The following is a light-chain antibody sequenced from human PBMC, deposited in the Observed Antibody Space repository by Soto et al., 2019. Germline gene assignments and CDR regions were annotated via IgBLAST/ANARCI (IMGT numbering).Light chain of an antibody. J-gene: IGLJ1*01. Sequence: QSVLTQPASVSGSPGQSITISCTGTISDVGSYNYVSWYQQYPGKAPKLMIYDVSTRPSGVSDRFSGSKSGNTASLTISGLRAEDEADYYCSSYTTRTTLYVFGTGTKVTVL. CDR3: SSYTTRTTLYV. CDR1: ISDVGSYNY. CDR2: DVS. V-gene: IGLV2-14*03.